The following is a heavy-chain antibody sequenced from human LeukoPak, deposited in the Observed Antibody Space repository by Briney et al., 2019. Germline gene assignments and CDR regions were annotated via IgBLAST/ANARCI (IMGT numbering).Heavy chain of an antibody. D-gene: IGHD1-26*01. CDR1: GFSFTSSH. J-gene: IGHJ4*02. Sequence: GGSLRLSCVASGFSFTSSHMTWVRQAPGKGLEWVAFIHYDGSNKYYADSVKGRFAISRDNSKNTLYLQMNSLRTEDTAVYYCAKTWEPKFGFDHWGQGTLVTVSS. CDR3: AKTWEPKFGFDH. CDR2: IHYDGSNK. V-gene: IGHV3-30*02.